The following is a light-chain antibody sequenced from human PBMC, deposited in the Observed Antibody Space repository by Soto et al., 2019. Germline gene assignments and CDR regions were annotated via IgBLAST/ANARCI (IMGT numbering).Light chain of an antibody. CDR2: EVS. V-gene: IGLV2-14*01. Sequence: QSALTQPASVSGSPGQSITISCTGTSSDVGAYNSVSWYQQHPGKAPKLMIYEVSNRPSGLSNRFSGSKSGNTASLTISGLQSEDEADYYCCSYTTTSTPFVFGTGTKVTVL. CDR1: SSDVGAYNS. CDR3: CSYTTTSTPFV. J-gene: IGLJ1*01.